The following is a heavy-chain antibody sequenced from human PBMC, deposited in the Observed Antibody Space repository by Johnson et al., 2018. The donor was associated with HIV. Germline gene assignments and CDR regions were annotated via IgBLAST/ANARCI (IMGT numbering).Heavy chain of an antibody. CDR1: GFTVSSNY. CDR2: INWNGGST. V-gene: IGHV3-20*04. J-gene: IGHJ3*02. D-gene: IGHD3-10*01. CDR3: ARDPKRSGAFDI. Sequence: VQLVESGGGLVQPGGSLRLSCAASGFTVSSNYMSWVRQAPGKGLEWVSGINWNGGSTRYADSVKGRFIISRDNAKNSLYLQMNSLRAEDTAVYYCARDPKRSGAFDIWGQGTMVTVSS.